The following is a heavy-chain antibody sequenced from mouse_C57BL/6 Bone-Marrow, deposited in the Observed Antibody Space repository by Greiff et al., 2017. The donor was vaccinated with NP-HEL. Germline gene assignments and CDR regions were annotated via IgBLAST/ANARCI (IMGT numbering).Heavy chain of an antibody. CDR3: VRQYGNYLDY. Sequence: EVQLVESGGGLVQPKGSLKLSCAASGFSFNTYAMNWVRQAPGKGLEWVARIRSKSNNYATYYADSVKDRFTISRDDSESMLYLQMNNLKTEDTAMYYCVRQYGNYLDYWGQGTTLTVSS. D-gene: IGHD2-10*02. CDR1: GFSFNTYA. V-gene: IGHV10-1*01. CDR2: IRSKSNNYAT. J-gene: IGHJ2*01.